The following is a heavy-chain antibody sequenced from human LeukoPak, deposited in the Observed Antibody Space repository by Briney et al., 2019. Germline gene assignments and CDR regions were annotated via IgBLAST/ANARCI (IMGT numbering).Heavy chain of an antibody. CDR2: INHSGST. Sequence: SETLSLTCAVYGGSFSGYYWSWIRQPPGKGLEWIGEINHSGSTNYNPSLKSRVTISVDTSKNQFSLKLRSVTAADTAAYYCAKDDGEFFPDAFHVWGQGTLVIVSS. V-gene: IGHV4-34*01. J-gene: IGHJ3*01. CDR1: GGSFSGYY. D-gene: IGHD3-10*01. CDR3: AKDDGEFFPDAFHV.